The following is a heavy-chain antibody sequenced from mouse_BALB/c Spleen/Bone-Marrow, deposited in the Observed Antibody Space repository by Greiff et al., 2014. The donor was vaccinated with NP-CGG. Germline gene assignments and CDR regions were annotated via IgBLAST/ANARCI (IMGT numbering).Heavy chain of an antibody. CDR2: INSNGGST. J-gene: IGHJ2*01. CDR3: ARENYRSHYYFDY. Sequence: VQLKESGGGLVQPGGSLKLSCAASGFTFSSYGMSWVRQTPDKRLELVATINSNGGSTYYPDSVKGRFTISRDNAKNTLYLQMSSLKSEDTAMYYCARENYRSHYYFDYWGQGTTLTVSS. D-gene: IGHD2-14*01. CDR1: GFTFSSYG. V-gene: IGHV5-6-3*01.